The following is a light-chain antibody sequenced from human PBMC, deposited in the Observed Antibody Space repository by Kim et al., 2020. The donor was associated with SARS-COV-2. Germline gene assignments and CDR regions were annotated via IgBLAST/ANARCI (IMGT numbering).Light chain of an antibody. CDR3: LQASNFPFT. Sequence: DIQMTQSPSSVSASVGDRVTITCRASQGIASWLAWYQQKPGKAPKLLIYTASTLQTGIPSRFSGSGSGTDFTLTISSLQPEDFATYYCLQASNFPFTFGQGTKVEI. V-gene: IGKV1-12*01. CDR1: QGIASW. J-gene: IGKJ2*01. CDR2: TAS.